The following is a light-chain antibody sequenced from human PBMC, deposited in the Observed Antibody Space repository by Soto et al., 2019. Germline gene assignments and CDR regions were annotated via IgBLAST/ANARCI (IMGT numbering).Light chain of an antibody. CDR3: QQYGSSGT. CDR1: QSIDTY. Sequence: EIVLTQSPATLSSSPGERATLSCMASQSIDTYLAWYQQKPGQAPRLLIYDASDRATGIPARFSGSGSGTDFTLTISRLEPEDFVVYYCQQYGSSGTFGQGTKVDI. J-gene: IGKJ1*01. V-gene: IGKV3-20*01. CDR2: DAS.